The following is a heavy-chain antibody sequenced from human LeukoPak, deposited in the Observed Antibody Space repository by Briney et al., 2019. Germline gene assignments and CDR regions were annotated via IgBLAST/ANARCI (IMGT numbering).Heavy chain of an antibody. J-gene: IGHJ3*02. CDR3: ANGKGIAEAFDM. D-gene: IGHD2-21*01. V-gene: IGHV3-23*01. Sequence: GGSLRLSCAASGFTFTTYAMNWVRQSPGKGLEWVSTISSSGADTYYADSVKGRFTISRDNSKNTLDQQMHSLRAEDTAVYYCANGKGIAEAFDMWGQGTMVTVSS. CDR2: ISSSGADT. CDR1: GFTFTTYA.